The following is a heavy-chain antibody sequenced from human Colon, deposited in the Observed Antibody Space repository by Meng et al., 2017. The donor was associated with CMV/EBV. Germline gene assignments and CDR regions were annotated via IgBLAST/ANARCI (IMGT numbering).Heavy chain of an antibody. V-gene: IGHV1-8*01. J-gene: IGHJ6*02. CDR2: MNPNSGNT. CDR3: ASFTPRTLYFDWLLSPYYYGMDL. D-gene: IGHD3-9*01. Sequence: ASVKVSCKASGYTFTSLDINWVRQAPGQGLEWMGWMNPNSGNTGYAQKFQGRVTMTRNTSISTAYMELSSLRSEDTAVYYCASFTPRTLYFDWLLSPYYYGMDLWGQGTTVTVSS. CDR1: GYTFTSLD.